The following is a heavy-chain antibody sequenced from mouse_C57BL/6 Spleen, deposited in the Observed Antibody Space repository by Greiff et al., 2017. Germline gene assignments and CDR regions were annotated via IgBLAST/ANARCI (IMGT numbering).Heavy chain of an antibody. Sequence: QVQLQQSGAELARPGASVKLSCKASGYTFTSYGISWVKQRTGQGLEWIGEIYPRSGNTYYNEKFKGKATLTADKSSSTAYMELRSLTSEDSAVYFCALLLSPRDYWGQGTSVTVSS. CDR3: ALLLSPRDY. V-gene: IGHV1-81*01. CDR2: IYPRSGNT. CDR1: GYTFTSYG. D-gene: IGHD1-1*02. J-gene: IGHJ4*01.